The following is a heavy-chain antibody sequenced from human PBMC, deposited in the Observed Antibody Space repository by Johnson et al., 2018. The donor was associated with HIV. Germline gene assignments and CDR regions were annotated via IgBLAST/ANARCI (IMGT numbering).Heavy chain of an antibody. Sequence: VQLVESGGGFIQPGGSLRLSCAASAFTVSSNYMSWVRQAPGKGPEWVSIIYSGGSTYYADSVKGRFTISRDNSKNTLYLQMNSLRAEDTAVYYCARKVSGAFDIWGQGTMVTVSS. V-gene: IGHV3-53*01. CDR1: AFTVSSNY. J-gene: IGHJ3*02. CDR2: IYSGGST. CDR3: ARKVSGAFDI. D-gene: IGHD1-14*01.